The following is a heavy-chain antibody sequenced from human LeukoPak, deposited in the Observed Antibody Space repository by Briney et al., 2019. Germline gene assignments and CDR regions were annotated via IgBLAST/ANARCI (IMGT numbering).Heavy chain of an antibody. Sequence: GGSLRLSCAASGFTFSSYAMTWVRQAPGKGLEWVSVIYSGASTYYADSVKGRFTISRDNSKNTLYLQVNSLRAEDTAVYYCAREVVGAYYFDYWGQGTLVTVSS. J-gene: IGHJ4*02. V-gene: IGHV3-66*02. CDR2: IYSGAST. CDR3: AREVVGAYYFDY. CDR1: GFTFSSYA. D-gene: IGHD1-26*01.